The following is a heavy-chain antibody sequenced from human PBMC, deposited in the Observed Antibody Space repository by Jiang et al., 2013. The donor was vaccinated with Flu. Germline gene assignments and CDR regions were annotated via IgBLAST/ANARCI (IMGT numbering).Heavy chain of an antibody. V-gene: IGHV4-34*01. CDR2: INHSGST. J-gene: IGHJ4*02. CDR1: GGSFSGYY. Sequence: TCAVYGGSFSGYYWSWIRQPPGKGLEWIGEINHSGSTNYNPSLKSRVTISVDTSKNQFSLKLSSVTAADTAVYYCARTFGIAVAGTGDFVDYWGQGTLVTVSS. D-gene: IGHD6-19*01. CDR3: ARTFGIAVAGTGDFVDY.